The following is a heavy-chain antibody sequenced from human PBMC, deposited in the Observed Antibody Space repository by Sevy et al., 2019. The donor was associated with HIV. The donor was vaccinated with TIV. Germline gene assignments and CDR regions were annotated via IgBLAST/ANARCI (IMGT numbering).Heavy chain of an antibody. V-gene: IGHV3-33*03. CDR1: GFDFSTYG. Sequence: GGSLRLSCAASGFDFSTYGMHWVRQAPGKVLEWVAFISYDGSDKWYQDSVKGRFTISRDNSKITLYLQMNSLRVEDTAVYYCAKRERSYYDSSGNYDVFDIWGQGTKVTVSS. D-gene: IGHD3-22*01. CDR2: ISYDGSDK. J-gene: IGHJ3*02. CDR3: AKRERSYYDSSGNYDVFDI.